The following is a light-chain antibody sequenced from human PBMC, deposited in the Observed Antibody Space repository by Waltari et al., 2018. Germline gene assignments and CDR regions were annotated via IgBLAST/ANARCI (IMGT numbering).Light chain of an antibody. Sequence: DIEMTQTPLSLSVTPGQSASISCKSSQSLLHIDGKTYLYWYLQKPGQSAHLLFYEGSSPFSGVPDRFSGSGSGTTFTLKISRVEAEDIGVYYCMQALHLPAVTFGGGTKVELK. CDR2: EGS. CDR1: QSLLHIDGKTY. V-gene: IGKV2-29*02. CDR3: MQALHLPAVT. J-gene: IGKJ4*01.